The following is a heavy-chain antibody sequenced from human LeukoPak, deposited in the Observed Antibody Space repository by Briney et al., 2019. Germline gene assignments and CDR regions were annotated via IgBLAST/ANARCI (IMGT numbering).Heavy chain of an antibody. J-gene: IGHJ6*02. D-gene: IGHD3-3*01. CDR3: ATAGYDSNYYYGMDV. Sequence: GGSLRLSCAASGFTVSNNYMSWVRQAPGKGLEWVSLIYSGGNTYYADSVKGRFTISRDNSKNTLYLQMNSLRAEDTAVYYCATAGYDSNYYYGMDVWGQGTTVTVSS. CDR1: GFTVSNNY. CDR2: IYSGGNT. V-gene: IGHV3-53*01.